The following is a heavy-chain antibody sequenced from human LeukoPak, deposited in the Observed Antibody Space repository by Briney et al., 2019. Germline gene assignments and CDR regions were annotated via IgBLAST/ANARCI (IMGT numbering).Heavy chain of an antibody. CDR1: GFTFSSYA. J-gene: IGHJ4*02. CDR3: ATGDSVAGLDY. CDR2: ISYDGSNK. Sequence: GGSLRLSCAASGFTFSSYAMHWVRQAPGKGLEWVAVISYDGSNKYYADSVKGRFTISRDNSKNTLYLQMNSLRAEDTAVYYCATGDSVAGLDYWGQGTLVTVSS. D-gene: IGHD6-19*01. V-gene: IGHV3-30-3*01.